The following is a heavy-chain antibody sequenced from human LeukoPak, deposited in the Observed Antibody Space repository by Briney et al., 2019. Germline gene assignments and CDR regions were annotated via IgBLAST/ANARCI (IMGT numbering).Heavy chain of an antibody. CDR2: ISSSSNYI. V-gene: IGHV3-21*01. CDR3: ARTRYCSSSSCHIAFDI. CDR1: GFSFSSYS. D-gene: IGHD2-15*01. Sequence: GGSLRVSCADSGFSFSSYSMNLVRQAPGEGLEWVSSISSSSNYIDYADSVKGRFTISRDTARNSLYLQMNSLRAEDTAVYYCARTRYCSSSSCHIAFDIWGQGTVVTVSS. J-gene: IGHJ3*02.